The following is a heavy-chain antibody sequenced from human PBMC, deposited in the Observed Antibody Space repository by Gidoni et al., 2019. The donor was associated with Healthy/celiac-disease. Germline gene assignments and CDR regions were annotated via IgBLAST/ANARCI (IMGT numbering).Heavy chain of an antibody. CDR1: GFTFSAYY. J-gene: IGHJ4*02. CDR2: ISSSSSQK. CDR3: ARDRGGGELLYYFDY. V-gene: IGHV3-11*05. D-gene: IGHD1-26*01. Sequence: QVQLVESGGGLVKPGGSRRLSCAASGFTFSAYYMSWIRQAQGKGLEWVSYISSSSSQKNDADSGKGRFTISRENAKNSLYLKMTSRRAEDTAVYYCARDRGGGELLYYFDYWGQGTLVTVSS.